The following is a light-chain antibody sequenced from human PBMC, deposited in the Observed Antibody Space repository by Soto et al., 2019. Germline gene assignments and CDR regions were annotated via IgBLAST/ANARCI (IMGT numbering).Light chain of an antibody. V-gene: IGKV1-39*01. CDR3: QRSYSAPTWT. CDR2: AAS. Sequence: DIQMTQSPSSLSASVGDRVTITCRASQSISNYLNWYQQKPGKAPKLLIYAASSLQSGVPSRFSGSGSGTEFTLTISSLQPEDFATYYCQRSYSAPTWTFGQGTQVEIK. CDR1: QSISNY. J-gene: IGKJ1*01.